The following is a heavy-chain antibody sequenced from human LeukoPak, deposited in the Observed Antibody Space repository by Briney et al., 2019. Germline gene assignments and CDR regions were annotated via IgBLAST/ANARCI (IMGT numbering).Heavy chain of an antibody. J-gene: IGHJ5*02. Sequence: GGSLRLSCAASGFIFGSYAMSWVRQGPEKGLEWVATISPSGSATYYADSVKGRFTISRDNSKSTLYLQMNSLRDEDTALYHCARDKSASSPREWFDPWGQGTVVTVSS. D-gene: IGHD6-6*01. CDR3: ARDKSASSPREWFDP. V-gene: IGHV3-23*01. CDR1: GFIFGSYA. CDR2: ISPSGSAT.